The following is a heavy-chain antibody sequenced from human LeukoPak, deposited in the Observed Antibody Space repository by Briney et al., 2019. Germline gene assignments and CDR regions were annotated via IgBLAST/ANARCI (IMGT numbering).Heavy chain of an antibody. Sequence: ASVKVSCKASGYTFTGYYMHWVRQAPGQGLEWMGWINPNSGGTNYAQKFQGRVTMTRDTSISTAYMELSSLRSEDTAVYYCALLWFGELLAFDYWGQGTLVTVSS. D-gene: IGHD3-10*01. CDR2: INPNSGGT. CDR1: GYTFTGYY. CDR3: ALLWFGELLAFDY. V-gene: IGHV1-2*02. J-gene: IGHJ4*02.